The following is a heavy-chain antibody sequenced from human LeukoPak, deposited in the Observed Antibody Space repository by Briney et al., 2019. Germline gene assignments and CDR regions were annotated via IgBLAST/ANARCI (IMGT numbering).Heavy chain of an antibody. CDR1: GFTFSTYT. CDR2: ISSSSSYT. CDR3: ARYYGSGSYYDYYYYGMDV. V-gene: IGHV3-21*05. J-gene: IGHJ6*02. Sequence: GGSLRLSCAASGFTFSTYTMNWVRQAPGKGLEWVSYISSSSSYTNYADSVKGRFTISRDNAKNSLYLQMNSLRAEDTAVYYCARYYGSGSYYDYYYYGMDVWGQGTTVTVSS. D-gene: IGHD3-10*01.